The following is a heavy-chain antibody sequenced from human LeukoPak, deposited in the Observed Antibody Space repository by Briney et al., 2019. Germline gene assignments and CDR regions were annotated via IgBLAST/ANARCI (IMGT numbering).Heavy chain of an antibody. Sequence: SSVKVSCKASGGTFSSYAISWVRQAPGQGLEWMGGIIATFGTANYAHKFQGRVTMTTDTSTSTAYMELRSLRSDDTAVYYCARDWALRTAYGSGTSFDYWGQGTLVTVSS. J-gene: IGHJ4*02. CDR1: GGTFSSYA. V-gene: IGHV1-69*05. CDR2: IIATFGTA. CDR3: ARDWALRTAYGSGTSFDY. D-gene: IGHD3-10*01.